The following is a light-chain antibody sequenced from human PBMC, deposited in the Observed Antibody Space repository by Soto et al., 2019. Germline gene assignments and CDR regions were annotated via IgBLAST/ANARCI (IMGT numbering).Light chain of an antibody. Sequence: EIVLTQSPGPLSLSPGARATLSCRASQSVSSIYLAWYQQKPGQAPRLLIFGASGRATGIPDRFSVSGSGTDFTLTISRLEPEDFAVYYCQHYGTSLVTFGQGTKLEIK. J-gene: IGKJ2*01. V-gene: IGKV3-20*01. CDR2: GAS. CDR3: QHYGTSLVT. CDR1: QSVSSIY.